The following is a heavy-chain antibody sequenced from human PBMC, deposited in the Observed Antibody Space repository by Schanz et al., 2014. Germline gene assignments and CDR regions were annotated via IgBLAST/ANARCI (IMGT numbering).Heavy chain of an antibody. V-gene: IGHV1-2*06. CDR1: GYTFTDYH. CDR3: AREGTVIRGLSGWFDP. D-gene: IGHD3-10*01. CDR2: INPNSGGT. J-gene: IGHJ5*02. Sequence: QVQLVQSGAEVKKPGASVKVSCKSSGYTFTDYHIHWVRQAPGQGLEYMGRINPNSGGTNFAQKFQGRVTMTRDTSISTVYMALSRLRSDDTAVYYCAREGTVIRGLSGWFDPWGQGTLVTVSS.